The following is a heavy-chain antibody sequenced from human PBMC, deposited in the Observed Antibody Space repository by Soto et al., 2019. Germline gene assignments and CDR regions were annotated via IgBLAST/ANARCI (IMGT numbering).Heavy chain of an antibody. J-gene: IGHJ4*02. CDR1: GGSISSSSYY. V-gene: IGHV4-39*01. D-gene: IGHD6-13*01. Sequence: QLQLQESGPGLVKPSETLSLTCTVSGGSISSSSYYWGWIRQPPGKGLEWIGSIYYSGSTYYNPSLKSRVTLSVDTSKNQFSLKLSSVTAADTAVYYCARQRSSWALRDYWGQGTLGTVSS. CDR2: IYYSGST. CDR3: ARQRSSWALRDY.